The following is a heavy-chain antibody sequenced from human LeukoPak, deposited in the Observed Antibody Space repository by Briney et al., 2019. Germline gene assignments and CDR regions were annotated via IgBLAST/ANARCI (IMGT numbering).Heavy chain of an antibody. CDR1: GFTFSSYA. CDR3: ARNYGDYVSDAFDI. Sequence: PGGSLRLSCAASGFTFSSYAMHWVRQAPGKGLEWVAVISYDGSNKYYADSVKGRFTISRDNSKNTLYLQMNSLRAEDTAVYYCARNYGDYVSDAFDIWGQGTMVTVSS. V-gene: IGHV3-30-3*01. CDR2: ISYDGSNK. D-gene: IGHD4-17*01. J-gene: IGHJ3*02.